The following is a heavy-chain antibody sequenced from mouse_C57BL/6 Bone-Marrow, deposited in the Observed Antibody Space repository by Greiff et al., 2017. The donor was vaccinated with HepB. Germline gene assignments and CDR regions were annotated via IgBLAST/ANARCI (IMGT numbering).Heavy chain of an antibody. V-gene: IGHV1-55*01. CDR2: IYPGSGST. Sequence: QVQLQQPGAELVKPGASVKMSCKASGYTFTSYWITWVKQRPGQGLEWIGDIYPGSGSTNYNEKFKSKATLTVDTSSSTAYMQLSSLTSEDSAVYYCARVLNYYGSSYSYWYCDVWGTGTTVTVSS. CDR1: GYTFTSYW. J-gene: IGHJ1*03. D-gene: IGHD1-1*01. CDR3: ARVLNYYGSSYSYWYCDV.